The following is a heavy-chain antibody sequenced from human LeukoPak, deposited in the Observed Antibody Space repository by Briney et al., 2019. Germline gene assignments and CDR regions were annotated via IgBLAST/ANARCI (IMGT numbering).Heavy chain of an antibody. Sequence: SGSGGGTYYADSMKGRFTISRDNSKNTLNLQTNSLRAEDTAVYYCAKVHASISTWYYFDYWGQGTLVSVAS. J-gene: IGHJ4*02. V-gene: IGHV3-23*01. CDR3: AKVHASISTWYYFDY. D-gene: IGHD6-13*01. CDR2: SGSGGGT.